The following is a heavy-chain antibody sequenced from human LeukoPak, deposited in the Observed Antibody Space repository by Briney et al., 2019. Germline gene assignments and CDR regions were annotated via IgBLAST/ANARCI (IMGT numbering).Heavy chain of an antibody. Sequence: GGSLRLSCAASGFTFGNYAMSWGRQAPGKGLEWISCTSRSSSDIYYADSVKGRFTISRDNAKNSLFLQMNTLKAEDTAVYYCASSGSYRFDYWGQGTLVTVSS. D-gene: IGHD1-26*01. CDR2: TSRSSSDI. CDR1: GFTFGNYA. CDR3: ASSGSYRFDY. J-gene: IGHJ4*02. V-gene: IGHV3-21*06.